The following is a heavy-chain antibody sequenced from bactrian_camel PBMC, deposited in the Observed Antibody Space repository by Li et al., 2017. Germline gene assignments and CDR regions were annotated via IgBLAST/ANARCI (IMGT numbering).Heavy chain of an antibody. CDR2: IDASSGIT. Sequence: QVQLVESGGGSVQSGGSLGLSCAVAEFTAGGYCMGWFRQAPGKGLEWVSDIDASSGITYYSTSVKGRFTISRDDAKNTLYLQLNSLKTDDTAMYYCAKGPPLGNNEYEWSEFNYWGQGTQVTV. CDR3: AKGPPLGNNEYEWSEFNY. CDR1: EFTAGGYC. D-gene: IGHD4*01. J-gene: IGHJ4*01. V-gene: IGHV3S1*01.